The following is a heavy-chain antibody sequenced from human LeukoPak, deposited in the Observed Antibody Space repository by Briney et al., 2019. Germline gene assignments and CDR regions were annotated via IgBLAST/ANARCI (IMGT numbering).Heavy chain of an antibody. V-gene: IGHV3-48*03. Sequence: PGGSLRLSCAASGFTFSGYEMNWVRQAPGKGLEWVSYISSSGSTIYYADSVKGRFTVSRDNAKNSLYLQMNSLRAEDTAVYYCAKDGYSAYGSFDYWGQGTLVSVSS. J-gene: IGHJ4*02. CDR1: GFTFSGYE. CDR2: ISSSGSTI. CDR3: AKDGYSAYGSFDY. D-gene: IGHD5-12*01.